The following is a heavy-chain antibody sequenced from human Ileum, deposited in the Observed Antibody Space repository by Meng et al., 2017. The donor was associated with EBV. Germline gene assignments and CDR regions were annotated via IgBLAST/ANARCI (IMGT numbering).Heavy chain of an antibody. Sequence: QVPLRASGPGLVKSSGTLSPTCGVSGESMTNNNWWTWVRQPPGKGLEWIGEIYHSGSTNYNPSLQSRATISVDMSKKQFSLKLRSVTAADTAVYYCARTGVGLAFDYWGLGTLVTVSS. CDR2: IYHSGST. J-gene: IGHJ4*02. CDR3: ARTGVGLAFDY. D-gene: IGHD2-8*01. CDR1: GESMTNNNW. V-gene: IGHV4-4*02.